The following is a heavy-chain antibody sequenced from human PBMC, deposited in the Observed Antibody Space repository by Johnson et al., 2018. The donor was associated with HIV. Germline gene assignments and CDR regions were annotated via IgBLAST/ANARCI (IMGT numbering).Heavy chain of an antibody. CDR3: ATGENLKWELRFVDAFDI. D-gene: IGHD1-26*01. J-gene: IGHJ3*02. CDR1: GFTFSSYA. Sequence: QVQLVESGGGLVKPGGSLRLSCAASGFTFSSYAMHWVRQAPGKGLEWVAVISYDGSNKYYADSVKGRFTISRDNAKNFVHLQMNSLRAEDTALYYCATGENLKWELRFVDAFDIWGQGTMVTVSS. V-gene: IGHV3-30*04. CDR2: ISYDGSNK.